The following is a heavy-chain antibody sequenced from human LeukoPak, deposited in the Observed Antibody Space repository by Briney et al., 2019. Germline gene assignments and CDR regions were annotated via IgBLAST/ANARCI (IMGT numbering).Heavy chain of an antibody. CDR3: ARHNPGDCGTVDSRPFDY. D-gene: IGHD2-21*02. J-gene: IGHJ4*02. V-gene: IGHV4-59*08. CDR2: IYYSGST. CDR1: GGSISSYY. Sequence: SETLSLTCTVSGGSISSYYWSWIRQPPGKGLEWIGYIYYSGSTNYNPSLKSRVTISVDTSKNQFSLKLSSVTAADTAVYYCARHNPGDCGTVDSRPFDYWGQGTLVTVSS.